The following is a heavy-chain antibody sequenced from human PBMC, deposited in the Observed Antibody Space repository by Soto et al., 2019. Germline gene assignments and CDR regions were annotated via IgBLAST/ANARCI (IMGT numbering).Heavy chain of an antibody. Sequence: SETLSLTCTVSGGSISSYSWSWIRQPPGKGLEWIGYIFYSGSTNYNPSLKSRVTISVDTSKNQFSLKLSSVTAADTAVYYCARDLRLTMVRGVFNWFDPWGQGTLVTVSS. CDR1: GGSISSYS. V-gene: IGHV4-59*01. CDR3: ARDLRLTMVRGVFNWFDP. J-gene: IGHJ5*02. D-gene: IGHD3-10*01. CDR2: IFYSGST.